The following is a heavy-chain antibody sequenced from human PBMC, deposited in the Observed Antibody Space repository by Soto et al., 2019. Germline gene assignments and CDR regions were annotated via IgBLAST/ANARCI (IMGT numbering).Heavy chain of an antibody. CDR2: IYYSGST. J-gene: IGHJ4*02. CDR3: ARSRIAVAGLNFDY. D-gene: IGHD6-19*01. V-gene: IGHV4-39*01. Sequence: QLQLQESGPGLVKPSETLSLTCTVSGGSISSSSYYWGWIRQPPGKGLEWIGSIYYSGSTYYNPSLKSRVTISVDTSKNQFSLKLSSVTAADTAVYYCARSRIAVAGLNFDYWGQGTLVTVSS. CDR1: GGSISSSSYY.